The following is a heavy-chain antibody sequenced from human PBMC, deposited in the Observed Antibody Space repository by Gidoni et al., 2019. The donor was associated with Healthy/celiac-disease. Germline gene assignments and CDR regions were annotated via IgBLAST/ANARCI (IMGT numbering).Heavy chain of an antibody. Sequence: QLQLQESGPGLVKPSETLSLTCTVSGGSISSSSYHWGWIRHPPGKGLEWIGSIYYSGSTYYNPSLKSRVTISVDTSKNQFSLKLSSVTAADTAVYYCARRTTRGMWYFDLWGRGTLVTVSS. CDR3: ARRTTRGMWYFDL. J-gene: IGHJ2*01. D-gene: IGHD2-2*01. CDR1: GGSISSSSYH. V-gene: IGHV4-39*01. CDR2: IYYSGST.